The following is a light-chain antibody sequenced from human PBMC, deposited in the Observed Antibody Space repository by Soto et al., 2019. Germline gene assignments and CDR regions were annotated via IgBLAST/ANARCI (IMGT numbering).Light chain of an antibody. CDR3: AKLNEKMNGF. Sequence: QSVLTQPPSAAGDPGQRVTISCFGSSSDIGRNPLHWYQQLRGSDPKLLIYTNNLRPSGVPDRFSGSKSGTSASLASSGLLYYEGADYYSAKLNEKMNGFFGKGTKFTVL. CDR2: TNN. CDR1: SSDIGRNP. J-gene: IGLJ1*01. V-gene: IGLV1-44*01.